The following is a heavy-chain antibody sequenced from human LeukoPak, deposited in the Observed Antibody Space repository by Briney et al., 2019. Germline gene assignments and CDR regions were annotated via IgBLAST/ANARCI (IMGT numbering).Heavy chain of an antibody. CDR2: IYHSGST. Sequence: SETLSLTCTVSGYSISSGYYWAWIRQPPGKGLEWIGNIYHSGSTNYNPSLKSRVTISVDTSKNQFSLKLTSVTARDTAVYFCAREYSGYDSDYFYYYMDVWGKGTPVTVSS. J-gene: IGHJ6*03. CDR3: AREYSGYDSDYFYYYMDV. CDR1: GYSISSGYY. D-gene: IGHD5-12*01. V-gene: IGHV4-38-2*02.